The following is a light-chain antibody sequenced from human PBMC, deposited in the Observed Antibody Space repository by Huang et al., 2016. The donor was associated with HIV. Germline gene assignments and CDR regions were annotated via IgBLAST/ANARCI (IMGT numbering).Light chain of an antibody. J-gene: IGKJ2*01. CDR3: QQYNTDSGYT. Sequence: DIQMTQSPSTLSASVGDRVTITCLASQRISTWLAWYQQIPGKAHKLLIYKASSLERGVPSRVSGSGSGTEFTLTISSLQPDDFATYYCQQYNTDSGYTFGQGTKLEI. CDR2: KAS. CDR1: QRISTW. V-gene: IGKV1-5*03.